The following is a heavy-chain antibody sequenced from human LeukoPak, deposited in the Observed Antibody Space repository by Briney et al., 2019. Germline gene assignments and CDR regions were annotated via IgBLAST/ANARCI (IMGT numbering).Heavy chain of an antibody. V-gene: IGHV4-39*07. Sequence: SETLSLTCTVSGGFSGRSNYFWGWIRQPPGKGLEWIGTAHCSGSTYYNPSLKSRVTISIDTSKNQFSLQLSSVTAADTAVYYCARALYGRYFDYWGQGTLVTVSS. CDR2: AHCSGST. J-gene: IGHJ4*02. CDR1: GGFSGRSNYF. CDR3: ARALYGRYFDY. D-gene: IGHD3-10*01.